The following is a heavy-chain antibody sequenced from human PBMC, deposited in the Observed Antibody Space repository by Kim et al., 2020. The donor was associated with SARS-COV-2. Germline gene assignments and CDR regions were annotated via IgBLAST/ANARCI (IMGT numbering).Heavy chain of an antibody. Sequence: SETLSLTCAVYGGSFSGYYWSWIRQPPGKGLEWIGEINHSGSTNYNPSLKSRVTISVDTSKNQFSLKLSSVTAADTAVYYCARVRLGGYSYGRYYYYGMDVWGQGTTVTVSS. D-gene: IGHD5-18*01. CDR1: GGSFSGYY. J-gene: IGHJ6*02. V-gene: IGHV4-34*01. CDR2: INHSGST. CDR3: ARVRLGGYSYGRYYYYGMDV.